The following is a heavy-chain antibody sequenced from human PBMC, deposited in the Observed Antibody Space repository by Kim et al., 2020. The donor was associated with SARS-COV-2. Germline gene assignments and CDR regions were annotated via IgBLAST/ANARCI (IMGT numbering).Heavy chain of an antibody. V-gene: IGHV3-49*04. Sequence: GGSLRLSCTASGFTFGDYAMSWVRQAPGKGLEWVGFIRSKAYGGTTEYAASVKGRFTISRDDSKSIAYLQMNSLKTEDTAVYYCTRDLVYSSSWYRRHDAFDIWGQGTMVTVSS. CDR3: TRDLVYSSSWYRRHDAFDI. CDR1: GFTFGDYA. D-gene: IGHD6-13*01. J-gene: IGHJ3*02. CDR2: IRSKAYGGTT.